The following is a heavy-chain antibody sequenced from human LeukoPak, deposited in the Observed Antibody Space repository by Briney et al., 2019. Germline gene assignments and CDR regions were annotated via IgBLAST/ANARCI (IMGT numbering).Heavy chain of an antibody. V-gene: IGHV3-74*01. CDR2: INSDGSST. CDR1: GFTFSSYW. J-gene: IGHJ6*03. CDR3: ARAYYYDSSGYLPRRNYYYYMDV. D-gene: IGHD3-22*01. Sequence: GGSLRLSCAASGFTFSSYWMHWVRQAPGKGQVWVSRINSDGSSTSYADSVKGRFTISRDNAKNTLYLQMNSLRAEDTAVYYCARAYYYDSSGYLPRRNYYYYMDVWGKGTTVTISS.